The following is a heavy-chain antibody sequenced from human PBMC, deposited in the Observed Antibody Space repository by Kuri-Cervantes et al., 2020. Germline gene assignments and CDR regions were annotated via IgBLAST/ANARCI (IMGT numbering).Heavy chain of an antibody. Sequence: LRLSCTVSGGSISSYYWSWIRQPPGKGLEWIGYIYYSGSTNYNPSLKSRVTISVDTSKNQFSLKLSSVTAADTAVYYCARDDRRNWFDPWGQGALVTVSS. J-gene: IGHJ5*02. V-gene: IGHV4-59*12. CDR3: ARDDRRNWFDP. CDR2: IYYSGST. D-gene: IGHD3-22*01. CDR1: GGSISSYY.